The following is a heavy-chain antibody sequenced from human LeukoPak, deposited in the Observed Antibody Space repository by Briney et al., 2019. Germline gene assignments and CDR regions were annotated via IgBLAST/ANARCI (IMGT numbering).Heavy chain of an antibody. CDR1: AGSVSSGSYY. J-gene: IGHJ6*04. D-gene: IGHD3-10*01. CDR3: AREEGSGSYLRTYYYYGMDV. Sequence: SETLSLTCTVSAGSVSSGSYYWSWIRQPPGKGLEWIGYIYYSGSTHYNPSPKSRVTISVDTSKNQFSLKLSSVTAADTAVYYCAREEGSGSYLRTYYYYGMDVWGKGTTVTVCS. CDR2: IYYSGST. V-gene: IGHV4-61*01.